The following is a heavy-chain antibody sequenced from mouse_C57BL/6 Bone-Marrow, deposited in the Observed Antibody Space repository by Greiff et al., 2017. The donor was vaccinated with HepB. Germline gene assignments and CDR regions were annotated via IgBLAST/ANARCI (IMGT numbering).Heavy chain of an antibody. V-gene: IGHV5-9-1*02. Sequence: EVHLVESGAGLVKPGGSLKLSCAASGFTFSSYAMSWVRQTPEKRLEWVAYISSGGDYIYYADTVKGRFTISRDNARNTLYLQMSSLKSEDTAMYYCTRDYYGSTPAWFAYWGQGTLVTVSA. CDR1: GFTFSSYA. CDR3: TRDYYGSTPAWFAY. D-gene: IGHD1-1*01. J-gene: IGHJ3*01. CDR2: ISSGGDYI.